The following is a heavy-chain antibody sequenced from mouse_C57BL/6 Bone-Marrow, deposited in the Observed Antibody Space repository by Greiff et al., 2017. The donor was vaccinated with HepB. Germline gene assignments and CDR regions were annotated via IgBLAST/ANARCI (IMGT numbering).Heavy chain of an antibody. CDR1: GFTFSDFY. V-gene: IGHV7-1*01. D-gene: IGHD1-1*01. J-gene: IGHJ1*03. Sequence: EVNVVESGGGLVQSGRSLRLSCATSGFTFSDFYMEWVRQAPGKGLEWIAASRNKANDYTTEYSASVKGRFIVSRDTSQSILYLQMNALRAEDTAIYYCARDASSITTVVSWYFDVWGTGTTVTVSS. CDR3: ARDASSITTVVSWYFDV. CDR2: SRNKANDYTT.